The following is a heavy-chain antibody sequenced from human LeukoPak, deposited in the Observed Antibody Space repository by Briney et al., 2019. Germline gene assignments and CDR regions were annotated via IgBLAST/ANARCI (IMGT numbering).Heavy chain of an antibody. J-gene: IGHJ3*02. CDR1: GYSISSGYY. D-gene: IGHD3-10*01. CDR2: IYHSGST. Sequence: SETLSLTCAVSGYSISSGYYWGWIRQPPGKGLEWIGSIYHSGSTYYNPSLKSRVTISVDTSKNQFSLKLSSVTAADTAVYYCARSLLLWFGGPDAFDIWGQGTMVTVPS. V-gene: IGHV4-38-2*01. CDR3: ARSLLLWFGGPDAFDI.